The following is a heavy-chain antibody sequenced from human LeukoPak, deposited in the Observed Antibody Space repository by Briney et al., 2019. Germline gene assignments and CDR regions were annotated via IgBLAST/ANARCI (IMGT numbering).Heavy chain of an antibody. V-gene: IGHV3-74*01. CDR1: GFTFSYHW. D-gene: IGHD3-16*01. Sequence: PGGSLRLSCGASGFTFSYHWMHWVRQVPGKGLVWVSRIDGGGSSTSYADSVKGRFSISRDNAKSTLYLQMSNLRAEDTAVYFCARGGGLDVWGQGATVTVSS. CDR2: IDGGGSST. J-gene: IGHJ6*02. CDR3: ARGGGLDV.